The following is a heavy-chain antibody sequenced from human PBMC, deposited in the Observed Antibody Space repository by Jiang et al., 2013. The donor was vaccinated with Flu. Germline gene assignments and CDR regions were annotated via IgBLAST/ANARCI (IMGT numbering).Heavy chain of an antibody. CDR2: IWYDGSNK. Sequence: VQLLESGGGVVQPGRSLRLSCAASGFTFSSYGMHWVRQAPGKGLEWVAVIWYDGSNKYYADSVKGRFTISRDNSKNTLYLQMNSLRAEDTAVYYCAGTVTTKAFDYWAREPWSPSPQ. D-gene: IGHD4-17*01. V-gene: IGHV3-33*01. CDR3: AGTVTTKAFDY. J-gene: IGHJ4*02. CDR1: GFTFSSYG.